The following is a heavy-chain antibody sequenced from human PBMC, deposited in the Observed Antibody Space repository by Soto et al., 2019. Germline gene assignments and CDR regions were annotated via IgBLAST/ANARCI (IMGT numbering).Heavy chain of an antibody. CDR3: ARARATIAAAAIFDC. Sequence: QVQLQESGPGLVKPSGTLSLTCAVSGGSISTSNWWSWVRQPPGMGLEWIGEVYRTGSTNYNPSLESRLTISVDKSKNQFSLKLTSVTAADTAVYYCARARATIAAAAIFDCWGQGTLVTVSS. CDR1: GGSISTSNW. J-gene: IGHJ4*02. CDR2: VYRTGST. V-gene: IGHV4-4*02. D-gene: IGHD6-13*01.